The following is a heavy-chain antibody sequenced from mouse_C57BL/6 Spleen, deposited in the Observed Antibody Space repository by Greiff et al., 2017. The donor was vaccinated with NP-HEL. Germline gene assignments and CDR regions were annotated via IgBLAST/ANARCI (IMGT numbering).Heavy chain of an antibody. CDR3: AKSRYYYYFDY. Sequence: VQLQQSGPELVKPGALVKISCKASGYAFSSSWMNWVKQRPGKGLEWIGRIYPGDGDTNYNGKFKGKATLTADKSSSTAYMQLSSLTSENSAVYFCAKSRYYYYFDYWGQGTTLTVSS. V-gene: IGHV1-82*01. CDR2: IYPGDGDT. D-gene: IGHD1-1*01. J-gene: IGHJ2*01. CDR1: GYAFSSSW.